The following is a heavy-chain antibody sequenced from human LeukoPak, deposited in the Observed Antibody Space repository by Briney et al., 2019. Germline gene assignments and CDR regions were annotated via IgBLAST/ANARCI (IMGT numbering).Heavy chain of an antibody. J-gene: IGHJ3*02. CDR2: ISYDGSNK. CDR1: GFTFSSYG. V-gene: IGHV3-30*18. CDR3: AKEGSGYYSHDAFDI. Sequence: GRSLRLSCAASGFTFSSYGMHWVRQAPGKGLEWVAVISYDGSNKYYADSVKGRFTISRDNSKNTLYLQMNSLRAEDTAVYYCAKEGSGYYSHDAFDIWGQGTMVTVSS. D-gene: IGHD3-22*01.